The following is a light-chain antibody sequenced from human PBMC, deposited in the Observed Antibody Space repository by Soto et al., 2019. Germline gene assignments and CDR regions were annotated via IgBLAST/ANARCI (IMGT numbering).Light chain of an antibody. CDR1: QSISTY. Sequence: DIQTTQSPSSLSPSVEDRVTITCLASQSISTYLHWYQQKPGTAPKILIYATSNLQSGVPSRFSVSGSGTDFTLTISSLQTEDFATYDCQQSYSTPITFGQGTRLEI. CDR3: QQSYSTPIT. J-gene: IGKJ5*01. V-gene: IGKV1-39*01. CDR2: ATS.